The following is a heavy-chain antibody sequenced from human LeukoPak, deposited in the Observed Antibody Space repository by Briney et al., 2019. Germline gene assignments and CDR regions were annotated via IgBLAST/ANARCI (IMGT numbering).Heavy chain of an antibody. D-gene: IGHD3-9*01. CDR3: ARADHYDISTTYPFDY. J-gene: IGHJ4*02. Sequence: GASVKVSCKSSGYTFTGYYMHWVRQAPGQGLEWMGWINPNNGGTNYAQKFQGRVTMTRDTSISTVYMELSRLTSDDTALYFCARADHYDISTTYPFDYWGQGTLVTVSS. CDR1: GYTFTGYY. CDR2: INPNNGGT. V-gene: IGHV1-2*02.